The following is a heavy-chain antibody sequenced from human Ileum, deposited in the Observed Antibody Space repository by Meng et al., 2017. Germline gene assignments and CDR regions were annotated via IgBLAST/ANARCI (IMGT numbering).Heavy chain of an antibody. J-gene: IGHJ3*02. CDR2: TYYRSKWYN. CDR3: VRGQHSAFDI. CDR1: GDTFSRNSVA. Sequence: SETLSLTCAISGDTFSRNSVAWNWIRQSPSRGLEWLGRTYYRSKWYNDYAVSVKSRITINPDTSKNQFSLQLNSVTPEDTAVYYCVRGQHSAFDIWGQGTMVTVSS. V-gene: IGHV6-1*01.